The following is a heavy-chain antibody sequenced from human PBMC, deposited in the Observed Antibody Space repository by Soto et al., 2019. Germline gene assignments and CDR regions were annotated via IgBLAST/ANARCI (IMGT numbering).Heavy chain of an antibody. CDR2: SKHGGST. V-gene: IGHV4-34*08. D-gene: IGHD3-22*01. Sequence: LVPLSLTCSVYGGTCVDADWSRIMQPPGTGREWIGESKHGGSTNYNPSLKSRVTISVDMSKHQSSLTLTSVTAADSAVYSDDSSGYYSLDSDYWCQRTLVTVSS. CDR1: GGTCVDAD. CDR3: DSSGYYSLDSDY. J-gene: IGHJ4*02.